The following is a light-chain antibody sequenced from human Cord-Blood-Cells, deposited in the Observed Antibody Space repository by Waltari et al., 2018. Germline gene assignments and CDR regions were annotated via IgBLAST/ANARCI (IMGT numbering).Light chain of an antibody. Sequence: DIVMTQSPLSLTVTPGEPASISCRSSQILLHSNGYNSLDCYLQKPGQSQQLLIYLGSNRAAGVPDRFSGSGAGTDFTLKISRVEAEDVGVYYCMQALQTPPWTFGQGTKVEIK. V-gene: IGKV2-28*01. CDR3: MQALQTPPWT. CDR2: LGS. CDR1: QILLHSNGYNS. J-gene: IGKJ1*01.